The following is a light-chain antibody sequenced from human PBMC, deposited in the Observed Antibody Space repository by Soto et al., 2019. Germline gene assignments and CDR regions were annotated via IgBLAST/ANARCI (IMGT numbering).Light chain of an antibody. CDR2: DAS. CDR1: QSVINNY. CDR3: QQYITSSWT. J-gene: IGKJ1*01. Sequence: EIVLTQSPGTLSLSPGERATLSCRASQSVINNYLAWYQQKAGQAPRLLIYDASTRATGIPDRFSGSGSGSDVTLTISRLEAEDFAVYYCQQYITSSWTFGQGTKVEIK. V-gene: IGKV3-20*01.